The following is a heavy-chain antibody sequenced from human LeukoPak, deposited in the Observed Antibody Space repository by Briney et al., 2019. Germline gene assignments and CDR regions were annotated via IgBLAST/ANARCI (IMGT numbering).Heavy chain of an antibody. CDR1: GGSFSGYY. V-gene: IGHV4-34*01. CDR3: ARGLRYNWNLYYFDY. D-gene: IGHD1-7*01. CDR2: INHSGST. J-gene: IGHJ4*02. Sequence: PSETLSLTCAVYGGSFSGYYWSWIRQPPGKGLEWIGEINHSGSTNYNPYLKSRVTISVDTSKNQFSLKLSSVTAADTAVYYCARGLRYNWNLYYFDYWGQGTLVTVSS.